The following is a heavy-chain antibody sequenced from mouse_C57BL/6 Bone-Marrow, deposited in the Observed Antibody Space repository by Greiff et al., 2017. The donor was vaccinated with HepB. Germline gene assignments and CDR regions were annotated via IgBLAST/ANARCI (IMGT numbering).Heavy chain of an antibody. CDR1: GYTFTTYP. V-gene: IGHV1-47*01. D-gene: IGHD1-1*01. Sequence: QVQLKESGAELVKPGASVKMSCKASGYTFTTYPIEWMKQNHGKSLEWIGNFHPYNDDTKYNEKFKGKATLTVEKSSSTVYLELSRLTSDDSAVYYCARRKNYYGSSYVVYFDYWGQGTTITVSS. CDR3: ARRKNYYGSSYVVYFDY. J-gene: IGHJ2*01. CDR2: FHPYNDDT.